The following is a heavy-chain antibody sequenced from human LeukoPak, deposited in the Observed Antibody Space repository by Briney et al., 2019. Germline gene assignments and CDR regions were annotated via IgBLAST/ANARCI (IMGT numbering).Heavy chain of an antibody. J-gene: IGHJ4*02. D-gene: IGHD6-19*01. CDR1: GGSISSGGYS. Sequence: SETLSLTCAVSGGSISSGGYSWSWIRQPPGKGLEWIGYIYHSGSTYYNPSLKSRVTISVDRSKNQFSLKLSSVTAADTAVYYCARAWQWLVFDYWGQGTLVTVSS. CDR3: ARAWQWLVFDY. CDR2: IYHSGST. V-gene: IGHV4-30-2*01.